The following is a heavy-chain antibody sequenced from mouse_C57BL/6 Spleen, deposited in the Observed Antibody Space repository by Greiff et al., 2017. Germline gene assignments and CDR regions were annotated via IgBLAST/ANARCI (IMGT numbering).Heavy chain of an antibody. CDR1: GYTFTDYN. CDR3: AKSNYCNYDYAMDY. D-gene: IGHD2-1*01. V-gene: IGHV1-18*01. J-gene: IGHJ4*01. Sequence: VQLKESGPELVKPGASVKIPCKASGYTFTDYNMDWVKQSHGKSLEWIGDINPNNGGTIYNQKFKGKATLTVDTSSSTAYMELRSLTSEDTAVYYYAKSNYCNYDYAMDYWGQGTSVTVSS. CDR2: INPNNGGT.